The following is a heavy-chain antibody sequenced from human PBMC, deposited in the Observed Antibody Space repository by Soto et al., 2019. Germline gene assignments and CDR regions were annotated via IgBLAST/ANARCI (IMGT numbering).Heavy chain of an antibody. J-gene: IGHJ4*02. CDR1: GGSISSSNW. Sequence: SETLSLTCAVSGGSISSSNWWSWVRQPPGKGLEWIGEIYHSGSTNYNPSLKSRVTISVDTSKNQFSLKLSSVTAADTAVYYCARASTYCSSTSCFVYWGQGTLVTVSS. CDR3: ARASTYCSSTSCFVY. V-gene: IGHV4-4*02. D-gene: IGHD2-2*01. CDR2: IYHSGST.